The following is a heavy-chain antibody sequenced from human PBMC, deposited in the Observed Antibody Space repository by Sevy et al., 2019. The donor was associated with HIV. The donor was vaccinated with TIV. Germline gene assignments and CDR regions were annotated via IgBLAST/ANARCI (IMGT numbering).Heavy chain of an antibody. D-gene: IGHD2-21*02. J-gene: IGHJ4*02. CDR1: GYTFTSYG. V-gene: IGHV1-18*01. CDR3: ARGTYCGGDCYPYYFDY. Sequence: ASVKVSCKASGYTFTSYGISWVRQAPGQGLEWMGWISAYNGNTNYAQKLQGRVIMTTDTSTSTAYMELRSLRSDDTAVYYCARGTYCGGDCYPYYFDYWGQGTLVTVSS. CDR2: ISAYNGNT.